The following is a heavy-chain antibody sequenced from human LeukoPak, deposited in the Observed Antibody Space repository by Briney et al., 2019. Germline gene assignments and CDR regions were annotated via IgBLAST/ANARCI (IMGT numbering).Heavy chain of an antibody. V-gene: IGHV1-69*13. CDR1: GGTFSSYA. CDR2: IIPILGTA. D-gene: IGHD5-12*01. Sequence: SVKVSCKASGGTFSSYAISWVRQAPGQGLEWMGGIIPILGTAKYEQKFQGRVTITADESTSTAYMELSSLRSEDTAVYYCATGRESQWLRTFDYWGQGTLVTVSS. J-gene: IGHJ4*02. CDR3: ATGRESQWLRTFDY.